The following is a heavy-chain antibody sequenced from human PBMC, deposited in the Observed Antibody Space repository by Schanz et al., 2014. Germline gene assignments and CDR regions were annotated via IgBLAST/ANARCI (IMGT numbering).Heavy chain of an antibody. J-gene: IGHJ5*02. CDR1: GYTFTDYH. D-gene: IGHD3-10*01. V-gene: IGHV1-2*06. CDR2: INPNSGGT. Sequence: QVQLVQSGAEVKKPGASVKVSCKSSGYTFTDYHIHWVRQAPGQGLEYMGRINPNSGGTNFAQKFQGRVTMARDTSISTGYMEFGRLRSDDTAGYFCAREGTVIRGLSGWFDPWGQGTLVTVSS. CDR3: AREGTVIRGLSGWFDP.